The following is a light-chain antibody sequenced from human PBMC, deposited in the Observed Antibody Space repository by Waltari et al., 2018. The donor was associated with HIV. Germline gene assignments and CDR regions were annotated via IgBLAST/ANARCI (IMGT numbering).Light chain of an antibody. Sequence: IVLTQSPGTLSLSPGERATLSCRASQSVSSSYLAWYQQKPGQAPRLLIYGASSRATGIPDRFRGSGSGTDFTLTISRLEPEDFAVEYCQQYGSSPVTFGQGTKVEIK. CDR1: QSVSSSY. CDR3: QQYGSSPVT. J-gene: IGKJ1*01. CDR2: GAS. V-gene: IGKV3-20*01.